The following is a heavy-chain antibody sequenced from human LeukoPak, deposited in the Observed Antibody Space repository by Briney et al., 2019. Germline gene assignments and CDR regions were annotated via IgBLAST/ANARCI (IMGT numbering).Heavy chain of an antibody. CDR2: IGGSGGAI. V-gene: IGHV3-23*01. CDR3: ASLIVNGYDFFDY. J-gene: IGHJ4*02. CDR1: GFTFSSYG. D-gene: IGHD5-12*01. Sequence: TGGSLRLSCAASGFTFSSYGMSWVRQAPGKGLQWVSEIGGSGGAIYYADSVKGRFTISRDNSKNTLFLEMNSLRAEDTAVYYCASLIVNGYDFFDYWGQGTLVTVSS.